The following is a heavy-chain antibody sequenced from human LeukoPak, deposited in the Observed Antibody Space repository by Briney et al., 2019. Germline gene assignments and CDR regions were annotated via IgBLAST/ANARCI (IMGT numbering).Heavy chain of an antibody. CDR2: INHSGST. CDR3: ARGPYNSYAHYKGFDP. Sequence: PSDTLSLTCAVYGGSFSGYYWSWIRQPPGKGLEWIGEINHSGSTNYNPSLKSRVTISVDTSKNQFSLKLSSVTAADTAVYYCARGPYNSYAHYKGFDPWGQGTLVTVSS. D-gene: IGHD6-6*01. J-gene: IGHJ5*02. V-gene: IGHV4-34*01. CDR1: GGSFSGYY.